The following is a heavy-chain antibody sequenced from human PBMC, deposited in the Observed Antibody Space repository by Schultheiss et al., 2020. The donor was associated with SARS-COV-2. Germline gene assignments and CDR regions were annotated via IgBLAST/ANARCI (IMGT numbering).Heavy chain of an antibody. J-gene: IGHJ4*02. CDR1: GGSFSVYY. CDR3: TRGLGVADY. CDR2: INHSGST. Sequence: SQTLSLTCAVYGGSFSVYYWTWIRQPPGKGLEWIGEINHSGSTNYNPSLKSRVTISVDTSKNHFSLKLTSVTAADTAVYYCTRGLGVADYWGQGTLVTVSS. V-gene: IGHV4-34*01. D-gene: IGHD1-26*01.